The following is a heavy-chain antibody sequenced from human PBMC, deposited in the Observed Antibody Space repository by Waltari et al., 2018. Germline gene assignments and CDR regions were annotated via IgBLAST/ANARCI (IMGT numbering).Heavy chain of an antibody. Sequence: EVQLLESGGGLVQPGGSLRLSCAASGFNFSSYAMSWVRQAPGKGLEWVSAISGSGGSTYYADSVKCRFTIARDNSKNTLYLQMNSLRAEDTAVYYCAKDTAARPRGPDYWGQGTLVTVSS. D-gene: IGHD6-6*01. CDR2: ISGSGGST. CDR3: AKDTAARPRGPDY. V-gene: IGHV3-23*01. J-gene: IGHJ4*02. CDR1: GFNFSSYA.